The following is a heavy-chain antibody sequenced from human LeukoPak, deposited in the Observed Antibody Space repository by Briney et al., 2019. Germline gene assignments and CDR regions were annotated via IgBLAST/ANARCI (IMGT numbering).Heavy chain of an antibody. CDR2: IYYSGST. V-gene: IGHV4-59*01. CDR3: ARSVEMATIHDLYYFDY. CDR1: GGSISSYY. J-gene: IGHJ4*02. D-gene: IGHD5-24*01. Sequence: SETLSLTCTVSGGSISSYYWSWIRQPPGKGLEWIGYIYYSGSTNYNPSLKSRVTISVDTSKNQFSLKLSSVTAADTAVYYCARSVEMATIHDLYYFDYWGQGTLVTVSS.